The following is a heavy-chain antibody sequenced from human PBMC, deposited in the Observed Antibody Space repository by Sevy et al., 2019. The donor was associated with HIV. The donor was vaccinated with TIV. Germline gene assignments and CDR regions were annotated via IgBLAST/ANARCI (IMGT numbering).Heavy chain of an antibody. CDR2: ISPNSGDT. J-gene: IGHJ4*02. V-gene: IGHV1-2*02. Sequence: ASVKVSCKASGYTFTGYYIHWVRQAPGQGLEWMGWISPNSGDTHYAQIFRGRVTMTSDTSLTTAYMELNSLTSDDTAIYYWAGGGPRDRDSAVWWGQGALVTVSS. CDR1: GYTFTGYY. CDR3: AGGGPRDRDSAVW. D-gene: IGHD3-16*01.